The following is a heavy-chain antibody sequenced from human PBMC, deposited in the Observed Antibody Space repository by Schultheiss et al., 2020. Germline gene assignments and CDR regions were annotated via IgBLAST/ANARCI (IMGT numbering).Heavy chain of an antibody. J-gene: IGHJ3*01. Sequence: GESLKISCAASGFMFSTYWMSWVRQAPGKGLEWVANIKYDGSTKCYLDSVKGRFTISRDNAKNSLFLQMDSLRAEDTAIYFCARGDYFDSSGHFIDAFDVWGRGTTVTVSS. CDR2: IKYDGSTK. D-gene: IGHD3-22*01. CDR1: GFMFSTYW. CDR3: ARGDYFDSSGHFIDAFDV. V-gene: IGHV3-7*01.